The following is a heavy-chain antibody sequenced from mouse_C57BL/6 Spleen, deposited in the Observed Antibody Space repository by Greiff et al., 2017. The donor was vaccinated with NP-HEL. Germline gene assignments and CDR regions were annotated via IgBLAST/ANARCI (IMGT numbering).Heavy chain of an antibody. CDR1: GFTFSSYA. D-gene: IGHD2-3*01. CDR2: ISDGGSYT. CDR3: ARDLGDGYPAWFAY. V-gene: IGHV5-4*01. J-gene: IGHJ3*01. Sequence: EVKVVESGGGLVKPGGSLKLSCAASGFTFSSYAMSWVRQTPEKRLEWVATISDGGSYTYYPDNVKGRFTISRDNAKNNLYLQMSHLKSEDTAMYYCARDLGDGYPAWFAYWGQGTLVTVSA.